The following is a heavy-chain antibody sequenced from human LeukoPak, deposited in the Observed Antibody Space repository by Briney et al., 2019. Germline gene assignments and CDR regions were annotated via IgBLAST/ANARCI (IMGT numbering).Heavy chain of an antibody. CDR2: INPNSGGT. D-gene: IGHD3-22*01. J-gene: IGHJ6*02. CDR1: GYTFTGYY. Sequence: ASVKVSCKASGYTFTGYYMHWVRQAPGQGLEWMGWINPNSGGTNYAQKFQGRVTMTRDTSISTAYMELSRLRSDDTAVYYCARDFVYYDSSGYYQFGDGMDVWGQGTTVTVSS. V-gene: IGHV1-2*02. CDR3: ARDFVYYDSSGYYQFGDGMDV.